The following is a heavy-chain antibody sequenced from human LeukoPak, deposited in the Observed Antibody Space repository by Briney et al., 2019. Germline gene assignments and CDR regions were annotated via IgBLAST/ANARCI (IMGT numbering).Heavy chain of an antibody. CDR3: AQKRPGTNPFDY. Sequence: GGSLRLSCAASGFTFSNYALNWVRQAPGKGLEWVSASGTSGDTYYADSVRGRFTISRDNAKNMVYLQMSSLRAEDTALYYCAQKRPGTNPFDYWGQGTLVTVSS. CDR2: SGTSGDT. CDR1: GFTFSNYA. V-gene: IGHV3-23*01. D-gene: IGHD6-13*01. J-gene: IGHJ4*02.